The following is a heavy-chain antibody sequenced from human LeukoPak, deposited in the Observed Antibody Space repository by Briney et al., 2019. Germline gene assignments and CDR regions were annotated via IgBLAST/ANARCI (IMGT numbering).Heavy chain of an antibody. J-gene: IGHJ4*02. CDR1: GFTFSSYA. V-gene: IGHV3-23*01. CDR2: ISGSGGST. Sequence: GGSLRLSCAASGFTFSSYAMSWVRQAPGKELEWVSAISGSGGSTYYADSVKGRFTISRDNSRNTLYLQMNSLRAEDTAVYYCAKRPAYDSSGSVRDYWGQGTLVTVSS. CDR3: AKRPAYDSSGSVRDY. D-gene: IGHD3-22*01.